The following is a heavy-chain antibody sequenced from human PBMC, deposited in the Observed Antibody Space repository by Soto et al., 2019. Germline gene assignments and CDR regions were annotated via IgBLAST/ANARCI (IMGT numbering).Heavy chain of an antibody. V-gene: IGHV3-49*04. J-gene: IGHJ6*02. D-gene: IGHD6-13*01. CDR3: TAPQQLGPPYYYYGMDV. Sequence: GGSLRLSCTASGFTFGDYAMSWVRQAPGKGLEWVGFIRSKAYGGTTEYAASVKGRFTISRDDSKSIAYLQMNSLKTEDTAVYYCTAPQQLGPPYYYYGMDVWGQGTTVTVSS. CDR1: GFTFGDYA. CDR2: IRSKAYGGTT.